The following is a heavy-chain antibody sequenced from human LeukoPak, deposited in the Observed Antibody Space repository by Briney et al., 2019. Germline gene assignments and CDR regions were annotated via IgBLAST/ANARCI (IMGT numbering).Heavy chain of an antibody. Sequence: SVRVSCKASGYTFTSYAISWVRQAPGQGLEWMGGIIPIFGTANYAQKFQGRVTITTDESTSTAYMELSSLRSEDTAVYYCARWPDRVRRAFDIWGQGTMVTVSS. V-gene: IGHV1-69*05. J-gene: IGHJ3*02. D-gene: IGHD1-14*01. CDR1: GYTFTSYA. CDR2: IIPIFGTA. CDR3: ARWPDRVRRAFDI.